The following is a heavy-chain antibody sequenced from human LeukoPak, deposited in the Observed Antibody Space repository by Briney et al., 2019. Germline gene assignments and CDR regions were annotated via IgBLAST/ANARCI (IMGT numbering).Heavy chain of an antibody. CDR3: ARWYSHGRYFDY. V-gene: IGHV4-59*01. CDR2: TSGSGHT. CDR1: GGSIRNYY. Sequence: PSEALSLTCTVSGGSIRNYYWNWIRQPPGKGLEWIGYTSGSGHTDYKPSLKSRVTISVDLSKNQFSLKLTSATAADTAVYYCARWYSHGRYFDYWGQGALVTVSS. D-gene: IGHD1-26*01. J-gene: IGHJ4*03.